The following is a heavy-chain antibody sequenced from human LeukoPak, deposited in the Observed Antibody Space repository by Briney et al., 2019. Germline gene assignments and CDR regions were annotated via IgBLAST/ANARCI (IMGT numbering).Heavy chain of an antibody. CDR3: ARASNDYGDFYPDY. J-gene: IGHJ4*02. V-gene: IGHV3-21*01. D-gene: IGHD4-17*01. CDR1: GFTFSSYS. Sequence: GGSLRLSCAASGFTFSSYSMNWVRQAPGKGLEWVSSISSSSSYIYYADSVKGRFTISRDNAKNSLHLQMNSLRAEDTAVYYCARASNDYGDFYPDYWGQGTLVTVSS. CDR2: ISSSSSYI.